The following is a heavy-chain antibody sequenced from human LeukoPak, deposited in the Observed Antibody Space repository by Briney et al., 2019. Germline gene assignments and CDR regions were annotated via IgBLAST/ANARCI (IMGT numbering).Heavy chain of an antibody. CDR1: GGSISSGGYY. V-gene: IGHV4-61*08. CDR3: ARGPPPDFDY. CDR2: IHYSGST. Sequence: PSETLSLTCTVPGGSISSGGYYWSWIRQPPGKGLEWIGYIHYSGSTHYNPSLKSRVTLSVDTSKNQFSLKLNSVTAADTAVYYCARGPPPDFDYWGRGTLVTVSS. J-gene: IGHJ4*02.